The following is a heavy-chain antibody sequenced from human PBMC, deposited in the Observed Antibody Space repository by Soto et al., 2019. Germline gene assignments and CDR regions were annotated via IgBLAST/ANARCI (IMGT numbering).Heavy chain of an antibody. V-gene: IGHV4-34*01. CDR3: ARGISMIVVVIRARYYFDY. CDR2: INHSGST. Sequence: QVQLQQWGAGLLKPSETLSLTCAVYGGSFSGYYWSWIRQPPGKGLEWIGEINHSGSTNYNPSLQSRVTISVDTSKNQFSLKLSSVTAADTAVYYCARGISMIVVVIRARYYFDYWGQGTLVTVSS. CDR1: GGSFSGYY. D-gene: IGHD3-22*01. J-gene: IGHJ4*02.